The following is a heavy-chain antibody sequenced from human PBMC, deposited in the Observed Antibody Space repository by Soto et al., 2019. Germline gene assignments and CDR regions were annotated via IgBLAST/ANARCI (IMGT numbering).Heavy chain of an antibody. CDR3: ARASYDSSGHYFPLFDY. CDR1: GGSISSYY. V-gene: IGHV4-59*01. CDR2: IYYSGST. Sequence: PSETLSLTCTVSGGSISSYYWSWIRQPPGKGLEWIGYIYYSGSTNYNPSLKSRVTISVDTSKNQFSLKLSSVTAADTAVYYCARASYDSSGHYFPLFDYWGQGTLVTVSS. D-gene: IGHD3-22*01. J-gene: IGHJ4*02.